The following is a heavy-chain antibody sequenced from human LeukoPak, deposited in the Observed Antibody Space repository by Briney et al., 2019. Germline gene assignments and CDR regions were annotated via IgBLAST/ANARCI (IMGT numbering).Heavy chain of an antibody. CDR2: IRYDGSNK. D-gene: IGHD6-13*01. CDR1: GFTFSSYG. V-gene: IGHV3-30*02. Sequence: GGSLRLSCAASGFTFSSYGMHWVRQAPGKGLEWVAFIRYDGSNKYYADSVKGRFTISRDNSKNTLYLQMNSLRAEDTAVYYCAKDFWSGSSSWYDDFDYWGQGTLVTVSS. CDR3: AKDFWSGSSSWYDDFDY. J-gene: IGHJ4*02.